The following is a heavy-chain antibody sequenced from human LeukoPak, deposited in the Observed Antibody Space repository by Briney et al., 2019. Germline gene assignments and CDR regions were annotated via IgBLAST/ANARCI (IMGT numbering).Heavy chain of an antibody. Sequence: GGSLRLSCAASGFTFSSYGMHWVRQAPGKGLEWVAFTRYDGSKNYYADSVKGRFTISRDNSKNILYLQMNSLRAEDTAVYYCARDLFSNYITYYFDYWGQGTLVTVSS. D-gene: IGHD4-11*01. V-gene: IGHV3-30*02. CDR1: GFTFSSYG. CDR3: ARDLFSNYITYYFDY. J-gene: IGHJ4*02. CDR2: TRYDGSKN.